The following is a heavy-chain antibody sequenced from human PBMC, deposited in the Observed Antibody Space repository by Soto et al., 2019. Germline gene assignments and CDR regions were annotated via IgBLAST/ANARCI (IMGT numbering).Heavy chain of an antibody. CDR1: GFTFSDYY. CDR2: ISSSGSTI. D-gene: IGHD4-17*01. V-gene: IGHV3-11*01. CDR3: ARERETTVNTDYYYYYGMDV. J-gene: IGHJ6*02. Sequence: QVQLVESGGGLVKPGGSLRLSCAASGFTFSDYYMSWIRQAPGKGLEWVSYISSSGSTIYYADSVKGRFTISRDNAKNSLYLQMNSLRAEDTAVYYCARERETTVNTDYYYYYGMDVWGQGTTVTVSS.